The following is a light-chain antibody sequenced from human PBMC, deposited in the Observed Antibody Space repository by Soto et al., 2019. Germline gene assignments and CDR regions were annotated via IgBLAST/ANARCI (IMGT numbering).Light chain of an antibody. CDR3: QQYGNSPRT. J-gene: IGKJ1*01. CDR1: QTVTSSF. CDR2: GAS. Sequence: EIVLTQSPCTLSLSPGEGATLSCRASQTVTSSFLAWYQQKPGQAPRLLISGASNRATDIPDRFSGSGSGTDFTLVISRVGPEDSAVYYCQQYGNSPRTFGQGTKVDIK. V-gene: IGKV3-20*01.